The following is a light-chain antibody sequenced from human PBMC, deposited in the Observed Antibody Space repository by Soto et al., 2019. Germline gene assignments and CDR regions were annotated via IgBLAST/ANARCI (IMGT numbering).Light chain of an antibody. CDR2: HNS. CDR3: QSYDSSLSSVV. V-gene: IGLV1-40*01. CDR1: SSNIGAGHD. Sequence: QSVLTQPPSVSGAPGQRVTISCTGSSSNIGAGHDVHWYQYLPGTAPKLLIYHNSNRPSGVPDRFSGSKSGTSASLAITGLQVDDEADYFCQSYDSSLSSVVFGGGTKLTVL. J-gene: IGLJ2*01.